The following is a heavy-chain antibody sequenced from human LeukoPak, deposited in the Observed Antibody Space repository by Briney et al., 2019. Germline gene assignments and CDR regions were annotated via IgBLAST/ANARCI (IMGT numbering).Heavy chain of an antibody. V-gene: IGHV1-69*04. CDR1: GYTFTGYY. CDR3: ARAAAGKGGVDY. Sequence: SVKVSCKASGYTFTGYYMHWVRQAPGQGLEWMGRIIPILGIANYAQKFQGRVTITADKSTSTAYMELSSLRSEDTAVYYCARAAAGKGGVDYWGQGTLVTVSS. J-gene: IGHJ4*02. CDR2: IIPILGIA. D-gene: IGHD6-13*01.